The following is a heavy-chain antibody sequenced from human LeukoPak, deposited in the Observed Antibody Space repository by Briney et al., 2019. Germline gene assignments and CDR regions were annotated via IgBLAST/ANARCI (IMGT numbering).Heavy chain of an antibody. CDR3: ARLDGDYTFGAFDT. Sequence: SETLSLTCTVSGGSTRTGGYYWSWIRQHPGKGLEWIGNIYHTGTTYYNPSLKSRVTISVDTSKNQFSLRLSSVTAADTAVYYCARLDGDYTFGAFDTWGQGTVVTVSS. CDR2: IYHTGTT. D-gene: IGHD4-17*01. CDR1: GGSTRTGGYY. J-gene: IGHJ3*02. V-gene: IGHV4-31*03.